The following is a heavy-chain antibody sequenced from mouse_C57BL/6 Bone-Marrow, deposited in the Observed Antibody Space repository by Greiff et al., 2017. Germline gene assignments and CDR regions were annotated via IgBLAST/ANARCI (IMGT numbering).Heavy chain of an antibody. Sequence: QVQLQQPGAELVKPGASVKLSCKASGYTFTNYWMHWVKQRPGQGLEWIGMMHPNGGSPDYNEKFKSEATLSVDKSSRTAYMELSSLTSEDSAFYYCARSYDYGDYTMDYWGQGTSVTVSS. CDR1: GYTFTNYW. D-gene: IGHD2-4*01. V-gene: IGHV1-64*01. J-gene: IGHJ4*01. CDR2: MHPNGGSP. CDR3: ARSYDYGDYTMDY.